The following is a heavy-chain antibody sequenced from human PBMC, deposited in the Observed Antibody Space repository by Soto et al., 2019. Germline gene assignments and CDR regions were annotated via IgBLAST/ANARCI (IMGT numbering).Heavy chain of an antibody. CDR2: LSATGTTT. D-gene: IGHD6-13*01. J-gene: IGHJ5*01. V-gene: IGHV3-23*04. Sequence: EVQLAESGGGLVQPGGSLRLSCAASGFAFTAYAMIWVRQAPGRGLEWVSELSATGTTTKYADSVEGRFTISRDNSNNMVHLEMNNLRVDDTAVYLYIKGGGIAAGGTHNSFGSWGQGIFVSVSA. CDR1: GFAFTAYA. CDR3: IKGGGIAAGGTHNSFGS.